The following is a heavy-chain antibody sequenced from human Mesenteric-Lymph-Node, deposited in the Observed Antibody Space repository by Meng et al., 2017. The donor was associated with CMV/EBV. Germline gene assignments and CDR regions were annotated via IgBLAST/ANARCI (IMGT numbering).Heavy chain of an antibody. V-gene: IGHV3-30*02. D-gene: IGHD6-13*01. Sequence: GESLKISCAASGFTFSSYGMHWVRQAPGKGLEWVAFIRYDGSNKYYADSVKGRFTISRDNSKNTLYLQMGSLRAEDMAVYYCAREQQLAFDYWGQGTLVTVSS. J-gene: IGHJ4*02. CDR1: GFTFSSYG. CDR3: AREQQLAFDY. CDR2: IRYDGSNK.